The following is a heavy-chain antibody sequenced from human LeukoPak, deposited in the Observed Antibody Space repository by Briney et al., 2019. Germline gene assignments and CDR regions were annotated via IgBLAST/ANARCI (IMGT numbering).Heavy chain of an antibody. D-gene: IGHD6-19*01. Sequence: PGGSLRLSCAASGFTFSDYFMGWVRQAPGKGLEWVSYITNNGRKTYYADSMKGRFTISRDNAKNSLFLQMNSLRAEDTAVYYCAKDRIAVAGTAYYFDYWGQGTLVTVSS. J-gene: IGHJ4*02. V-gene: IGHV3-11*01. CDR2: ITNNGRKT. CDR3: AKDRIAVAGTAYYFDY. CDR1: GFTFSDYF.